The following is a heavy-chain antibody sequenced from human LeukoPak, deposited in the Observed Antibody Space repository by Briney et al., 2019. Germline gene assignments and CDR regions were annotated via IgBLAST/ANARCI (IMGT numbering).Heavy chain of an antibody. CDR1: GFTFSSYE. D-gene: IGHD3-16*01. J-gene: IGHJ4*02. CDR2: ISSSGSTK. Sequence: PGGSLRLSCAASGFTFSSYEMNWVRQAPGKGLEWVSYISSSGSTKYYADSVKGRFTISRDNAKNSLYLQMTSLRVEDTAVYYCARLRYDFVWGSYAYWGQGTLVTVSS. CDR3: ARLRYDFVWGSYAY. V-gene: IGHV3-48*03.